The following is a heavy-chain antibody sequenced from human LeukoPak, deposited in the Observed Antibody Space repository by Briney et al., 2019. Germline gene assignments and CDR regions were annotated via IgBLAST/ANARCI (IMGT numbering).Heavy chain of an antibody. CDR3: ARVKVGITISGFDY. D-gene: IGHD3-9*01. J-gene: IGHJ4*02. CDR2: INHSGST. Sequence: SETLSLTCAVYGGSFSDYYWSWIRQPPGKGLEWIGEINHSGSTNYNPSLKSRVTISVDTSKNQFSLKLSSVTAADTAVYYCARVKVGITISGFDYWGQGTLVTVSS. V-gene: IGHV4-34*01. CDR1: GGSFSDYY.